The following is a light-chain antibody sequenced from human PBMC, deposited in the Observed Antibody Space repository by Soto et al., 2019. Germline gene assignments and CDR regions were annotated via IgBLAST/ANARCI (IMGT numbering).Light chain of an antibody. CDR3: CSYAGNRNV. Sequence: QSVLTQPASVSGSPGQSITISCTGTNSDVGSYNLVSWYQQHPGKAPKLMIYEGSKRPSGVSSRFSGSKSGNTASLTISGLQADDEADYYCCSYAGNRNVFGTGTKVTVL. V-gene: IGLV2-23*03. CDR2: EGS. CDR1: NSDVGSYNL. J-gene: IGLJ1*01.